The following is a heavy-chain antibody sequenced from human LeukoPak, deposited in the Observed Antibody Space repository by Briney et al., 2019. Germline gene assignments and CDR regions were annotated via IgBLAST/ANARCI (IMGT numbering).Heavy chain of an antibody. V-gene: IGHV3-23*01. J-gene: IGHJ4*02. CDR2: ISGSGDNT. D-gene: IGHD3-22*01. CDR3: AKGSYYDSSGSFYFDY. CDR1: GFTFSSYA. Sequence: GGPLRLSCAASGFTFSSYAMSWVRQAPGKGLEWVSGISGSGDNTYYADSVKGRFTISRDNSKNTLYVQVNSLGTEDTAAYYCAKGSYYDSSGSFYFDYWGQGTLVTVSS.